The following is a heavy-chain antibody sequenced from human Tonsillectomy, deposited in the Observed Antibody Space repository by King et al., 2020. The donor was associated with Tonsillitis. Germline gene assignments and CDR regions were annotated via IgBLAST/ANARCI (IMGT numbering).Heavy chain of an antibody. V-gene: IGHV3-33*05. CDR3: ARVGPDNGWYFDL. Sequence: VQLVESGGGVVQPGRSLRLSCAASGFTFSSYGMHWVRQAPGKGLEWLAVISYDGRNQYYADSVKGRFTISRDNSKNTLYLQMNSLRVEDTAVYSCARVGPDNGWYFDLGGRGTLVTVSS. J-gene: IGHJ2*01. CDR1: GFTFSSYG. CDR2: ISYDGRNQ. D-gene: IGHD1-26*01.